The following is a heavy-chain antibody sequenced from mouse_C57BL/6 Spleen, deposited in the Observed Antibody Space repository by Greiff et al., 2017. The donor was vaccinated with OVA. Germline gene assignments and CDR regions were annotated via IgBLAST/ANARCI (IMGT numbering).Heavy chain of an antibody. V-gene: IGHV1-76*01. Sequence: VQGVESGAELVRPGASVKLSCKASGYTFTDYYINWVKQRPGQGLEWIARIYPGSGNTYYNEKFKGKATLTAEKSSSTAYMQLSSLTSEDSAVYFCANWDAFAYWGQGTLVTVSA. CDR2: IYPGSGNT. CDR1: GYTFTDYY. CDR3: ANWDAFAY. D-gene: IGHD4-1*01. J-gene: IGHJ3*01.